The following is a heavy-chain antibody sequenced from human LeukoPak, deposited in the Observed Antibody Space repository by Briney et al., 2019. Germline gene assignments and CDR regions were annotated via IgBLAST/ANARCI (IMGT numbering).Heavy chain of an antibody. CDR2: ISAYNGNT. CDR1: GYTFTSYG. D-gene: IGHD6-13*01. J-gene: IGHJ4*02. CDR3: ATVPYSSSWYPFDY. Sequence: ASVKVSCKASGYTFTSYGISWVRQAPGQGLEWMGWISAYNGNTNYAQKLQGRVTMTTDTSTSTAYMELRSLRSDDTAVYYCATVPYSSSWYPFDYWGQGTLVTVSS. V-gene: IGHV1-18*01.